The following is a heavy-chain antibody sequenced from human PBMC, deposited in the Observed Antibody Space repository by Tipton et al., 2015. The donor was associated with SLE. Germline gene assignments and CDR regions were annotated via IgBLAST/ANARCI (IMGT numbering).Heavy chain of an antibody. J-gene: IGHJ4*02. CDR3: ARRTETGSLSAYDY. V-gene: IGHV4-39*07. Sequence: TLSLTCSVSGGSVSSGSFYWGWIRQPPGKGLEWIGSLYYGGNTDYNSSLMSRVTISADASKNQFSLKVTSVTAADTAVYLCARRTETGSLSAYDYWGQGTLVTVSS. CDR1: GGSVSSGSFY. D-gene: IGHD1-14*01. CDR2: LYYGGNT.